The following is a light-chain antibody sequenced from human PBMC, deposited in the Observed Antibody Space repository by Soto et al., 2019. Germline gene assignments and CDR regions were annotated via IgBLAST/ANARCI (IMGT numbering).Light chain of an antibody. J-gene: IGKJ1*01. CDR2: AAY. CDR1: QGISSY. CDR3: QQYYSYPRT. Sequence: AIRMTQSPSSFSASTGDIVTITCRASQGISSYLAWYQQKPGKAPKLLIYAAYTLQSGGPSRFSGSGSGTDFTLTISCLQSEDFATYYCQQYYSYPRTFGQGTKVEIK. V-gene: IGKV1-8*01.